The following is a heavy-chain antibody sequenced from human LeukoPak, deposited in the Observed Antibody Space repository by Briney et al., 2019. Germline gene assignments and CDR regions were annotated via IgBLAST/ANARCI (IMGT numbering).Heavy chain of an antibody. CDR2: IKSKTDGGTT. Sequence: GGSLRLSCAASGFTFSNAWMGWVRQAPGNGLEWLGRIKSKTDGGTTDYAAPVKGRFTISRDDSKNTLYLQMNSLKTEDTAVYYCVGYCSGGNCPNAFDIWGQGTMVTVSS. CDR1: GFTFSNAW. J-gene: IGHJ3*02. D-gene: IGHD2-15*01. V-gene: IGHV3-15*01. CDR3: VGYCSGGNCPNAFDI.